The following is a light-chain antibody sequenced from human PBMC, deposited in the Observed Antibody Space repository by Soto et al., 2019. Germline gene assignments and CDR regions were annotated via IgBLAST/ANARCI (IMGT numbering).Light chain of an antibody. CDR2: EVS. J-gene: IGLJ2*01. V-gene: IGLV2-8*01. Sequence: QLVLTQPPSASGSPGQSVTISCTGTSSDVGGYNYVSWYQQHPGKAPKLMIYEVSKRPSGVPDRFSGSKSGNTASLAVSGLQAEDEADYYCSSYVGSNNLVFGGGTKLTVL. CDR3: SSYVGSNNLV. CDR1: SSDVGGYNY.